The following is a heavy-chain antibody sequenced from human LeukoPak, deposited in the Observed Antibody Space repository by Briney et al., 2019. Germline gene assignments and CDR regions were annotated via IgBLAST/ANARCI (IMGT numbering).Heavy chain of an antibody. J-gene: IGHJ4*02. V-gene: IGHV4-59*01. CDR2: IYYSGST. Sequence: SETLSLTCTVSGGSISSYYWSWIRQPPGKGLEWIGYIYYSGSTNYNPSLKSRVTISVDASKNQFSLKLSSVTAADTAVYYCARESIAARLGFDYWGQGTLVTVSS. CDR3: ARESIAARLGFDY. CDR1: GGSISSYY. D-gene: IGHD6-6*01.